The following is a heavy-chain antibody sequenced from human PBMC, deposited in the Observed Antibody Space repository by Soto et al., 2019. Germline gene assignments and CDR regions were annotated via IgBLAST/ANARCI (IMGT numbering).Heavy chain of an antibody. D-gene: IGHD6-19*01. V-gene: IGHV4-39*01. CDR1: GGSISSSSYY. CDR3: ARHQARLGFDY. CDR2: IYYSGST. J-gene: IGHJ4*02. Sequence: PSETLSLTCTVSGGSISSSSYYWGWIRQPPGKGLEWIGSIYYSGSTYYNPSLKSRVTISVDTSKNQFSLKLSSVTAADTAVYYCARHQARLGFDYWGQGTLVTVSS.